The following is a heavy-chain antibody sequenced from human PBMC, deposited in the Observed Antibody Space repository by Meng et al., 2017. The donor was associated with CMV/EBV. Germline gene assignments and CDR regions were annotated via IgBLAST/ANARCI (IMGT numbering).Heavy chain of an antibody. CDR1: GTSFCYLY. CDR3: ATGSGDFDH. D-gene: IGHD1-26*01. V-gene: IGHV4-4*07. Sequence: VPLRDSRPPHVTPQSHLCVPSRSPGTSFCYLYRLWILQPACKGLEWSVRIYSSGNTNYNPSHKSRVPMSLDTSKNQLSLRLTSVTAADTAVYYCATGSGDFDHWGPGTLVTVAS. CDR2: IYSSGNT. J-gene: IGHJ4*02.